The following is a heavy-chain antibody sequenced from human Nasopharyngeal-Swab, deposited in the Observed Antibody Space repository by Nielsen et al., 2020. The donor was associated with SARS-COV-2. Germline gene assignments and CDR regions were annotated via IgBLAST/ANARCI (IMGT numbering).Heavy chain of an antibody. V-gene: IGHV3-30*18. D-gene: IGHD4-23*01. CDR3: AKGVGGKWVNWFDP. CDR2: ISYDGSNK. Sequence: GESLKISCAASGFTFSSYGMHWVRQAPGKGLEWVAVISYDGSNKYYADSVKGRFTISRDNSKNTLYLQMSSLRAEDTAVYYCAKGVGGKWVNWFDPWGQGTLVTVSS. J-gene: IGHJ5*02. CDR1: GFTFSSYG.